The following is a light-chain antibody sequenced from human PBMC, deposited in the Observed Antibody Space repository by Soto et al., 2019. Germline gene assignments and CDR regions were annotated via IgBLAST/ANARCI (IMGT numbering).Light chain of an antibody. CDR3: QQYGSSPFT. CDR1: QSVSSSY. Sequence: EIVLTQSPGTLSLSPGERATLSCRVSQSVSSSYLAWYQQKPGQAPRLLIYGASSRATGIPDRFSGSGSGTDFTLTISRLEPEDFAVYYCQQYGSSPFTFGGGTKVEIK. CDR2: GAS. V-gene: IGKV3-20*01. J-gene: IGKJ4*01.